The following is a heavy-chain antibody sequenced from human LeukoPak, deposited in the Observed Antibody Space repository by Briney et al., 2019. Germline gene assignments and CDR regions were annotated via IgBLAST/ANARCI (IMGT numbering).Heavy chain of an antibody. CDR2: INPNSGGT. CDR1: GYTFTSYD. J-gene: IGHJ4*02. CDR3: ARDLGDYDSSGYFLGY. V-gene: IGHV1-2*02. Sequence: ASVKVSCKASGYTFTSYDINWVRQAPGQGLEWMGWINPNSGGTNYAQKFQGRVTMTRDTSISTAYMELSRLRSDDTAVYYCARDLGDYDSSGYFLGYWGQGTLVTVSS. D-gene: IGHD3-22*01.